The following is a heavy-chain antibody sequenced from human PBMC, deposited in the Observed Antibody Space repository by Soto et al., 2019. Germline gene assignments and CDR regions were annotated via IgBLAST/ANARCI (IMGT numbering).Heavy chain of an antibody. V-gene: IGHV3-53*01. J-gene: IGHJ4*02. CDR2: IYSGGST. D-gene: IGHD4-17*01. CDR1: GFTVSSNY. Sequence: EVQLVESGGGLIQPGGSLRLSCAASGFTVSSNYMSWVRQAPGKGLEWVSVIYSGGSTYYADSVKGRFTISRDNSKNPLYLQRKSRRAEDTAVYYCATSPLYGDWSPDYWGQGTLVTVSS. CDR3: ATSPLYGDWSPDY.